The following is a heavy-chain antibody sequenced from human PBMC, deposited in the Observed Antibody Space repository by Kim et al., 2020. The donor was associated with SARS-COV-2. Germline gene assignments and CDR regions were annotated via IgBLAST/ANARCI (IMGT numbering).Heavy chain of an antibody. CDR2: TYYRSKWYN. D-gene: IGHD5-12*01. CDR3: ARSYSGTYNS. V-gene: IGHV6-1*01. Sequence: SQTLSLTCAISGDSVSSNSVAWNWIRQYPSRGLEWLGRTYYRSKWYNDYAVSVKTRITITPDTSKNQFSLHLSSVSPEDTAIYYCARSYSGTYNSWGQGTLVTVSS. J-gene: IGHJ4*02. CDR1: GDSVSSNSVA.